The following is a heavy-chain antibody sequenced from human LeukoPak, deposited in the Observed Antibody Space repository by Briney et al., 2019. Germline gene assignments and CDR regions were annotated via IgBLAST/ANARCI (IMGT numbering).Heavy chain of an antibody. CDR1: GYTFTSYG. CDR2: ISAYNGNT. J-gene: IGHJ4*02. CDR3: ARGSGLRYFDWLFDY. Sequence: GASVKVSCKASGYTFTSYGIGWVRQAPGQWLEWMGWISAYNGNTNYAQKLQGRVTMTTDTSTSTAYMELRSLRSDDTAVYYCARGSGLRYFDWLFDYWGQGTLVTVSS. D-gene: IGHD3-9*01. V-gene: IGHV1-18*01.